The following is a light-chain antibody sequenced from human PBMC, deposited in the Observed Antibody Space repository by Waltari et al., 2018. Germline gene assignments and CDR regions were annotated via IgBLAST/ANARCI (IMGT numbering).Light chain of an antibody. J-gene: IGKJ5*01. CDR3: MQGTHWPIT. Sequence: DVVMTQSPLSLPVTLGQPASISCRSSQSLVDSDGNTYLNWFQQRPGQSPRRLIYEVSDRDSGVPDRFSVSGSGTDFTLKISRVEAEDLGIYYCMQGTHWPITFGQGTRLEIK. CDR2: EVS. V-gene: IGKV2-30*01. CDR1: QSLVDSDGNTY.